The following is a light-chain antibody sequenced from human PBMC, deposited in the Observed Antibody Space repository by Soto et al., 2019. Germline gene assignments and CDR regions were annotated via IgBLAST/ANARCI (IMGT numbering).Light chain of an antibody. V-gene: IGLV2-14*01. Sequence: QSVLTQPASVSGSPGQSITISCTGTSSDVGTYNYVSWYQQHPGKTPKLMIYEVTNRPSGVSNRFSGSKSGNTASLTISGLQAEDEADYYCGSWDSSLSADVFGTGTKLTVL. J-gene: IGLJ1*01. CDR1: SSDVGTYNY. CDR3: GSWDSSLSADV. CDR2: EVT.